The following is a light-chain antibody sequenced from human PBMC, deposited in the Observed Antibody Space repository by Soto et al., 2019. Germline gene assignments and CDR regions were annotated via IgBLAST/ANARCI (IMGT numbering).Light chain of an antibody. J-gene: IGKJ1*01. CDR1: QSISGC. CDR2: DVS. V-gene: IGKV1-5*01. Sequence: DIQMTQSPSTLSASVGDGVTITCRASQSISGCLAWYQQKPGKAPKLLIYDVSTLKSGVPSRFSGSASRTEFTLRISSLQPDDSATYYCQQYKSYWTFGQGTKVEIK. CDR3: QQYKSYWT.